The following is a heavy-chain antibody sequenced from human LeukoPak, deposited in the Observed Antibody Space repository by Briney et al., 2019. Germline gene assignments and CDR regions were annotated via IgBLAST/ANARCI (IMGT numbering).Heavy chain of an antibody. V-gene: IGHV3-9*03. CDR2: ISWNSGSI. D-gene: IGHD3-10*01. Sequence: GGSLRLSCAASGFTFDDYAMHWVRQAPGKGLEWVSGISWNSGSIGYADSVKGRFTISRDNAKSSLYLQMNSLRAEDMALYYCAKGLTRGDYDAFDIWGQGTMVTVSS. CDR1: GFTFDDYA. J-gene: IGHJ3*02. CDR3: AKGLTRGDYDAFDI.